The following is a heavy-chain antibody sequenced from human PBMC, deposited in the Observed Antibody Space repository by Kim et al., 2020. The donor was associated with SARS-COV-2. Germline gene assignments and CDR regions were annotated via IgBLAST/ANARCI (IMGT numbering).Heavy chain of an antibody. CDR3: ARLVAAAGIFGRYYGMDV. D-gene: IGHD6-13*01. CDR1: GYSFTSYW. V-gene: IGHV5-10-1*01. J-gene: IGHJ6*02. CDR2: IDPSDSYT. Sequence: GESLKISCKGSGYSFTSYWISWVRQMPGKGLEWMGRIDPSDSYTNYSPSFQGHVTISADKSISTAYLQWSSLKASDTAMYYCARLVAAAGIFGRYYGMDVWGQGTTVTVSS.